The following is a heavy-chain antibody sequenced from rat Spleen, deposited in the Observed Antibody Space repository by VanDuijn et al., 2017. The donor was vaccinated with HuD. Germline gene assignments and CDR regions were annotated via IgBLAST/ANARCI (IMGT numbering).Heavy chain of an antibody. D-gene: IGHD1-9*01. V-gene: IGHV2-63*01. J-gene: IGHJ2*01. CDR3: TRDPLHTTGIPPFAD. CDR2: MRYNGDT. CDR1: GFSLTSYN. Sequence: QVQLKESGPGLVQPSQTLSLTCTVSGFSLTSYNVHWVRQPPGKGLEWMGRMRYNGDTSYNSALKSRLSISRDTSKNQVFLKMNSLQTEDTGTYYCTRDPLHTTGIPPFADWGKGVMVTVSS.